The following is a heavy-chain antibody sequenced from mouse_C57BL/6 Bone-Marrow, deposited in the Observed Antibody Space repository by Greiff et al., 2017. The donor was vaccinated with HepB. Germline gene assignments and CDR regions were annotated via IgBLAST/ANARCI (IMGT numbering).Heavy chain of an antibody. Sequence: QVQLQQSGAELVKPGASVKLSCKASGYTFTSYWMHWVKQRPGQGLEWIGMIHPNSGSTNYKEKFKSKATLTVDKSSSTAYMQLSSLTSEDSAVYYCARSIRAWFAYWGQGTLGTVSA. J-gene: IGHJ3*01. CDR2: IHPNSGST. V-gene: IGHV1-64*01. CDR1: GYTFTSYW. CDR3: ARSIRAWFAY.